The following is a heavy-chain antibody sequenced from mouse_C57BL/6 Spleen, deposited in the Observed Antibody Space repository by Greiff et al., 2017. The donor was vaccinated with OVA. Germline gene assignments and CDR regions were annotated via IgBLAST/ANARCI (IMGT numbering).Heavy chain of an antibody. Sequence: EVQRVESGEGLVKPGGSLKLSCAASGFTFSSYAMSWVRQTPEKRLEWVAYISSGGDYIYYADTVKGRFTISRDNARNTLYLQMSSLKSEDTAMYYCTRGDGNYVYFDYWGQGTTLTVSS. V-gene: IGHV5-9-1*02. CDR1: GFTFSSYA. J-gene: IGHJ2*01. CDR3: TRGDGNYVYFDY. CDR2: ISSGGDYI. D-gene: IGHD2-1*01.